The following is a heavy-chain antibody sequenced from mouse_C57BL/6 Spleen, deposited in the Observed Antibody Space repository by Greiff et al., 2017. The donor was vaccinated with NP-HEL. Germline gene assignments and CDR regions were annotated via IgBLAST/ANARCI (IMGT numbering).Heavy chain of an antibody. J-gene: IGHJ4*01. D-gene: IGHD1-1*01. CDR2: IYPGNSDT. V-gene: IGHV1-5*01. Sequence: EVQLQQSGTVLARPGASVKMSCKTSGYTFTSYWMHWVKQRPGQGLEWIGAIYPGNSDTSYNQKFKGKAKLTAVTSASTAYMELSSLTNEDSAVYYCTKVYYGSSYAMDYWGQGTSVTVSS. CDR3: TKVYYGSSYAMDY. CDR1: GYTFTSYW.